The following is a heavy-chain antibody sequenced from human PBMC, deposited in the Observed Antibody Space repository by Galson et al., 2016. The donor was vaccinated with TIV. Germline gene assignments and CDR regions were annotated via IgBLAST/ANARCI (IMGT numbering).Heavy chain of an antibody. D-gene: IGHD2-2*01. Sequence: SVKVSCKASGHTFTSYDMNWVRQAPGQGLEWMGWMNPNSGNTGYTQKFQGRVTMTRDTSASTAYMELTNLRSEDTAVYFCAQLVRKCGMTRCYGDHVDYWGQGTLVTVSS. CDR1: GHTFTSYD. CDR3: AQLVRKCGMTRCYGDHVDY. J-gene: IGHJ4*02. CDR2: MNPNSGNT. V-gene: IGHV1-8*01.